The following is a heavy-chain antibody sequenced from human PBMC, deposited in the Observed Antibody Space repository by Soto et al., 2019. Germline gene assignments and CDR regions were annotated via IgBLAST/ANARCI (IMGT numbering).Heavy chain of an antibody. CDR2: IIPIFGTT. CDR3: ASSAAGNYYYGMDV. J-gene: IGHJ6*02. Sequence: QVQLVQSGAEVKKPGSSVKVSCKASGGTFSRYGISWVRQAPGHGLEWMGGIIPIFGTTNYAQKFQGRVTITADESTSTADMELSSLRSEDTAVYYCASSAAGNYYYGMDVWGQGPTVTVSS. CDR1: GGTFSRYG. V-gene: IGHV1-69*12. D-gene: IGHD2-15*01.